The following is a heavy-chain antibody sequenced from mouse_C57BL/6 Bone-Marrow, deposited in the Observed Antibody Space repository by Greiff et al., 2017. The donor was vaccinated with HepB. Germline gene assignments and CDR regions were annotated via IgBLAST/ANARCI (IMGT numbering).Heavy chain of an antibody. J-gene: IGHJ3*01. Sequence: QVQLQQSGAELVKPGASVKLSCKASGYTFTSYWMHWVKQRPGQGLEWIGMIHPNSGSTNYNEKFKSKATLTVDKSSSTAYMQLSSLTSEDSAVYYCARSYSNYVFAYWGQGTLVTVSA. D-gene: IGHD2-5*01. CDR2: IHPNSGST. CDR1: GYTFTSYW. CDR3: ARSYSNYVFAY. V-gene: IGHV1-64*01.